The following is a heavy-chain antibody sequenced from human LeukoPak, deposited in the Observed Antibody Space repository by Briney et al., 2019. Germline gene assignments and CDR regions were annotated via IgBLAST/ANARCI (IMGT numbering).Heavy chain of an antibody. CDR2: ISSSGSTI. Sequence: GGSLRLSCAASGFTFSDYYMSWIRQAPGKGLEWVSYISSSGSTIYYADSVKGRFTISRDNAKNSLYLQMNSLRAEDTAVYYCASGREGWLQLDWYAFDIWGQGTMVTVSS. CDR1: GFTFSDYY. J-gene: IGHJ3*02. V-gene: IGHV3-11*04. D-gene: IGHD5-24*01. CDR3: ASGREGWLQLDWYAFDI.